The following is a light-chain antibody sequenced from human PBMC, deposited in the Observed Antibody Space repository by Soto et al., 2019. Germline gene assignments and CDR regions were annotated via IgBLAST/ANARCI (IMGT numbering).Light chain of an antibody. CDR1: QSISSW. Sequence: DIQITQSRSTLSASVGDRVTITCRASQSISSWLAWYQQKPGKAPKLLIYKASTLESGVPSRFSGSGSGTEFTLTISSLQPDDFATYYCQQYNSYCTFGQGTRLEIK. CDR3: QQYNSYCT. V-gene: IGKV1-5*03. CDR2: KAS. J-gene: IGKJ5*01.